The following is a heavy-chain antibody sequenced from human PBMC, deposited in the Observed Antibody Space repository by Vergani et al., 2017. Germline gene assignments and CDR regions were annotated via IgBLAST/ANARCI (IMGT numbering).Heavy chain of an antibody. V-gene: IGHV1-69*11. CDR1: GGTFSSYA. Sequence: QVQLVQSGAEVKKPGSSVKVSCKASGGTFSSYAISWVRQAPGQGLEWMGRIIPILGTANYAQKFQGRVTITADESTSTAYMELSSLRSEDTAVYYCAALHCSSTSCYRGGFGYYYYYRDVWGKGP. CDR2: IIPILGTA. J-gene: IGHJ6*03. D-gene: IGHD2-2*01. CDR3: AALHCSSTSCYRGGFGYYYYYRDV.